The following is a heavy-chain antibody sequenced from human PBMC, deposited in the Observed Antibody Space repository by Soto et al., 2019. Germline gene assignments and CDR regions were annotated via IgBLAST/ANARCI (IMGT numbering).Heavy chain of an antibody. V-gene: IGHV1-18*01. Sequence: ASVKVSCKASGYTFTSYGISWVRQAPGQGLEWMGWISAYNGNTNYAQKLQGRVTMTTDTSTSTAYMELRSLRSDDTAVYYCARSPRGVRYFDWLDPWGQGTLVTVSS. CDR2: ISAYNGNT. J-gene: IGHJ5*02. D-gene: IGHD3-9*01. CDR1: GYTFTSYG. CDR3: ARSPRGVRYFDWLDP.